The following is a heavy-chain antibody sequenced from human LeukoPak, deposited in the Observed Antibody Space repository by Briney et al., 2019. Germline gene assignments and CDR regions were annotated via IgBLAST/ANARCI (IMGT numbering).Heavy chain of an antibody. D-gene: IGHD3-9*01. CDR2: ISGSGGST. J-gene: IGHJ4*02. V-gene: IGHV3-23*01. CDR1: GFTFSSYA. Sequence: GGSLRLSCAASGFTFSSYAMSWVRQAPGKGLEWVSAISGSGGSTYYADSVKGRFTISRDNSKNTPYLQMNSLRAEDTAVYYCASHSLRYFDWSPFDYWGQGTLVTVSS. CDR3: ASHSLRYFDWSPFDY.